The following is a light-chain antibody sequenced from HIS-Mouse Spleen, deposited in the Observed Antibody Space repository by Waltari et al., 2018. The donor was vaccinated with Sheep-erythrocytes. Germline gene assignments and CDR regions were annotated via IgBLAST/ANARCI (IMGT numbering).Light chain of an antibody. CDR2: KDS. J-gene: IGLJ1*01. CDR1: ALPKQY. V-gene: IGLV3-25*03. Sequence: SYELTQPPSVSVSPGQTARSTCSGDALPKQYAYWYQQKPGKAPVVVIYKDSERPSGIPERFSGSSSGTTVTLTISGVQAEDEADYYCQSADSSGTYVFGTGTKVTVL. CDR3: QSADSSGTYV.